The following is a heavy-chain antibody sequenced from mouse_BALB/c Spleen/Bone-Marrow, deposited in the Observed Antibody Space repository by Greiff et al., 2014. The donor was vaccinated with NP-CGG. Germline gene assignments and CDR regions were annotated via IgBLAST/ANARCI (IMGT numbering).Heavy chain of an antibody. CDR2: VYPSASYT. J-gene: IGHJ2*01. CDR1: GYTFTSYW. CDR3: TRSDDYYGGAPY. D-gene: IGHD1-1*01. V-gene: IGHV1-69*02. Sequence: QVQLKESGAELVRPGASVKLSCKASGYTFTSYWINWVKQRPGQGLEWIGNVYPSASYTNYNQKFKDKATLTVDKSSSTAYMQLSSPTSGDSAVYYCTRSDDYYGGAPYWGQGTTLTVSS.